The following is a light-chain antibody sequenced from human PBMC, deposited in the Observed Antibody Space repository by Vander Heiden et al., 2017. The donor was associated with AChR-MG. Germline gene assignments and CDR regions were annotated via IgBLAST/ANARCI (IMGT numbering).Light chain of an antibody. J-gene: IGKJ1*01. V-gene: IGKV1-33*01. Sequence: DIQMTQSPSSLSASVGDRVTITCRASQDITNYLNWDQQKPGESPKLLIYDASTLEAVVPSRFSGSGSGTEFTFTISNLQPEDFATYYCQQDHNLLQTFGQGTTVEIK. CDR1: QDITNY. CDR2: DAS. CDR3: QQDHNLLQT.